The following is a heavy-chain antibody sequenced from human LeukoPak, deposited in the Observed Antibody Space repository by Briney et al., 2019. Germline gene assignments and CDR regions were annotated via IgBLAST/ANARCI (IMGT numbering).Heavy chain of an antibody. D-gene: IGHD2-21*02. J-gene: IGHJ4*02. CDR2: IKEDGSEK. Sequence: GGSLRLSCGASGFTFSLYWMSWVRQAPGKGLEWVANIKEDGSEKDYVDSVKGRFTLSRDNAKTSLYLQMNSLRAEDTAVYYCARNYLLPDRDGDCSLDFFDFWGQGILVTVSS. CDR1: GFTFSLYW. CDR3: ARNYLLPDRDGDCSLDFFDF. V-gene: IGHV3-7*01.